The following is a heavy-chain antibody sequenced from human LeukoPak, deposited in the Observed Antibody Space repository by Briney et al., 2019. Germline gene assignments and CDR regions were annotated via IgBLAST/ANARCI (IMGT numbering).Heavy chain of an antibody. CDR2: ISWNSGSI. Sequence: GRSLRFSCAASGFTFDDYAMHWVRQAPGKGLEWVSGISWNSGSIGYADSVKGRFTISRDNAKNSLYLQMNSLRAEDTALYYCAKGEELGYCSSTSCYTNWFDPWGQGTLVTVSS. CDR3: AKGEELGYCSSTSCYTNWFDP. CDR1: GFTFDDYA. V-gene: IGHV3-9*01. D-gene: IGHD2-2*02. J-gene: IGHJ5*02.